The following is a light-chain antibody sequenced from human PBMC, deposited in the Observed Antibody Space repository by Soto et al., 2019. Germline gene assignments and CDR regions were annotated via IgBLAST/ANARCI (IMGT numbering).Light chain of an antibody. CDR1: QSISSY. CDR2: GAS. J-gene: IGKJ4*02. V-gene: IGKV1-39*01. Sequence: DIQMTQSPSSLSASVGDRVTITCRASQSISSYLNWYQQKPGKAPKLLIYGASTLQSGVPSRFSGSGSGADFTLNITSPQPEDFAFYYCQQSYSSLTFSGGTKVDIK. CDR3: QQSYSSLT.